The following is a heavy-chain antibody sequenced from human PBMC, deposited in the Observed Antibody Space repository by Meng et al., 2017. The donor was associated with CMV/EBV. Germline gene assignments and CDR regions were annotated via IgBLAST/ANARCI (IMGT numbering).Heavy chain of an antibody. Sequence: SETLSLTCAVYGGSFSGYYWSWIRQPPGKRLEWIGEINHSGSTNYNPSLKSRVTISVDTSKNQFSLKLSSVTAADTAVYYCARGRAIFGVVTWAFGIWGQGTMVTVS. CDR2: INHSGST. CDR3: ARGRAIFGVVTWAFGI. J-gene: IGHJ3*02. CDR1: GGSFSGYY. V-gene: IGHV4-34*01. D-gene: IGHD3-3*01.